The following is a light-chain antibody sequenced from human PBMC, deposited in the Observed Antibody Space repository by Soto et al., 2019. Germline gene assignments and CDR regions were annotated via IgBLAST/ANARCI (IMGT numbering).Light chain of an antibody. CDR1: ESVTNY. CDR2: DVS. J-gene: IGKJ1*01. V-gene: IGKV3-11*01. CDR3: HHYET. Sequence: PGERGTLSCRASESVTNYLAWYQQKPGQAPRLLVYDVSNRATGIPDRFSGSGSGTDCSLTISRLEAEDFAVYYCHHYETFGQGTKVDI.